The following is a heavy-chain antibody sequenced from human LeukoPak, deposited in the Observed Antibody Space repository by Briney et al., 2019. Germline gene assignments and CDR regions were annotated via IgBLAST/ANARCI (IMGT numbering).Heavy chain of an antibody. CDR1: GYTFSSHD. D-gene: IGHD3-22*01. Sequence: ASVKVSCKASGYTFSSHDINWVRQVPRQGLEWMGIINPSGGSTSYAQKFQGRVTMTRDTSTSRVYMELSRLRSDDTAVYYCAKNYDSSGSIFDYWDEGTLVTVSS. V-gene: IGHV1-46*01. CDR2: INPSGGST. CDR3: AKNYDSSGSIFDY. J-gene: IGHJ4*02.